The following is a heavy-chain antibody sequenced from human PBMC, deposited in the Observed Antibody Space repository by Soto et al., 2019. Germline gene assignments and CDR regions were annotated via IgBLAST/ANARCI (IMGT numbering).Heavy chain of an antibody. V-gene: IGHV4-4*02. CDR2: IYHSGST. Sequence: SETLSLTCAVSGGSISSSNRWSWVRQPPGKGLEWIGEIYHSGSTNYNPSLKSRVTISVDKSKNQFSLKLSSVTAADTAVYYCARGRYYYDSSGYMFDYWGQGTLVTVSS. D-gene: IGHD3-22*01. J-gene: IGHJ4*02. CDR1: GGSISSSNR. CDR3: ARGRYYYDSSGYMFDY.